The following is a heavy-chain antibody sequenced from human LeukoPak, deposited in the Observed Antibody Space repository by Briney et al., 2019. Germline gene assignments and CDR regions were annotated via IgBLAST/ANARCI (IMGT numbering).Heavy chain of an antibody. CDR3: TKGWQVGGSPKGPFDP. J-gene: IGHJ5*02. CDR2: ISWDSGSI. D-gene: IGHD3-16*01. V-gene: IGHV3-9*03. Sequence: PGGSLRLSCAASGFTFDDYAMHWVRQAPGKGLEWVSSISWDSGSIGYADSVKGRFTISRDNAKNSLYLQMNSLRAEDMALYYCTKGWQVGGSPKGPFDPWGQGILVTVSS. CDR1: GFTFDDYA.